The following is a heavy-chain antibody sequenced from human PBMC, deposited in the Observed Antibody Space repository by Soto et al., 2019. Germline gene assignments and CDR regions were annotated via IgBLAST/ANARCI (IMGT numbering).Heavy chain of an antibody. Sequence: GASVKVSCKASGYTFTGCYVHWVRQAPGQGLEWMGWINPNSGVTKYAQKFQGRVTMTRDTSINSAYMELSSLRSDDTAVYYCARDRGDSGSYYTFNYWGQGTLVTVSS. CDR1: GYTFTGCY. D-gene: IGHD3-10*01. V-gene: IGHV1-2*02. CDR2: INPNSGVT. J-gene: IGHJ4*02. CDR3: ARDRGDSGSYYTFNY.